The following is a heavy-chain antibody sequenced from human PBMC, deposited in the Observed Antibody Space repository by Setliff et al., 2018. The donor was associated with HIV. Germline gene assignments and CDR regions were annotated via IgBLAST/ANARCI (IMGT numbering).Heavy chain of an antibody. CDR3: ARGGGGNYYDSSGYPWYFDL. D-gene: IGHD3-22*01. CDR2: VSAHNGIT. CDR1: GYIFTTYG. Sequence: ASVKVSCKASGYIFTTYGISWVRQAPGQGLEWMGWVSAHNGITNYAKKFQGRVTMTTDTSTSTAYMELGSLRLADTAAYYCARGGGGNYYDSSGYPWYFDLWGRGTLVTVSS. J-gene: IGHJ2*01. V-gene: IGHV1-18*01.